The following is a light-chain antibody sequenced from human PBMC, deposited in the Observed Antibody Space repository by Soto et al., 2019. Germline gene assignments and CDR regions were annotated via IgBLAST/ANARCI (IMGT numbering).Light chain of an antibody. J-gene: IGLJ1*01. CDR1: SSNIGAGFD. Sequence: QSVLTQPPSVSGAPGQRVTISCTGSSSNIGAGFDVHWYQQLPGTAPRLLIYANSNRPSGVPDRISGSKSGTSASLAITGLQAEDEVDYYCQSYDSSLSTYVFGTGTKVTVL. CDR2: ANS. V-gene: IGLV1-40*01. CDR3: QSYDSSLSTYV.